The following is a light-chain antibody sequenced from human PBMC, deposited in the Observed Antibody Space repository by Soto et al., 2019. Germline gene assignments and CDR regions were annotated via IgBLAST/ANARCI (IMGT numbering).Light chain of an antibody. J-gene: IGLJ3*02. CDR2: DVR. CDR3: CSYAGRCSVV. Sequence: QSVLTQPPSVSGSPGQSVTISCSGTSSDFGGYSFVSWYQQHPGNTPKLIIYDVRNRPSGVPDRFSGSKSGNTASLTISGLQAEDEAHYYCCSYAGRCSVVFGGGTKLTVL. V-gene: IGLV2-11*01. CDR1: SSDFGGYSF.